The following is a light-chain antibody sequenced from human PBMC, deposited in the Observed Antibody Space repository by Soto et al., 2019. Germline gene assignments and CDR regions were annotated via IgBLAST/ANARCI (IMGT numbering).Light chain of an antibody. CDR3: GTWDSSLSDNWV. Sequence: QSVLTQPPSVSAAPGQKVTISCSGSSSNVGKNYVSWYQQFPGTAPKLLIYDDNKRFSGIPDRFSGSKSGTSATLGITGLQTGDEADYYCGTWDSSLSDNWVFGRGTKLTVL. J-gene: IGLJ3*02. V-gene: IGLV1-51*01. CDR2: DDN. CDR1: SSNVGKNY.